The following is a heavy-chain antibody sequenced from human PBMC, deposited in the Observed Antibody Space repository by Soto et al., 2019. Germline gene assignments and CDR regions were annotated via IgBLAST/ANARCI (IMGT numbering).Heavy chain of an antibody. Sequence: QVQLVESGGGVVQPGRSLTLSCVVSGFTLSNYVIHWVRQTPDKGLEWVALMSRDGNNAYYTDSVKGRFTISRDNSKNTLYLEMTSLRTEDTAVYYCASDDEVRSDCDLGYWGQGTQVVVAS. J-gene: IGHJ4*02. D-gene: IGHD2-21*01. V-gene: IGHV3-30-3*01. CDR2: MSRDGNNA. CDR1: GFTLSNYV. CDR3: ASDDEVRSDCDLGY.